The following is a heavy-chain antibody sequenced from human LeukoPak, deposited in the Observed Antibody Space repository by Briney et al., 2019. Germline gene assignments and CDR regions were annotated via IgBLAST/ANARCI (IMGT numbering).Heavy chain of an antibody. CDR1: GFTFSNYA. CDR3: ANRPNRDSFEN. J-gene: IGHJ4*02. CDR2: ISASGGT. Sequence: PGGSLRLSCAASGFTFSNYAMRWFRQAPGKGLEWVSSISASGGTFYADSVKGRFSISRDNSKSTLYLEMGSLRAEDTAEYYCANRPNRDSFENWGQGTLVTVSS. V-gene: IGHV3-23*01. D-gene: IGHD2/OR15-2a*01.